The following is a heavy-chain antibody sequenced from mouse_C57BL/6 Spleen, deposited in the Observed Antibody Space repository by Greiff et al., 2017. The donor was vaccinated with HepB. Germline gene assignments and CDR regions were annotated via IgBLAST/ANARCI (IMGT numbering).Heavy chain of an antibody. CDR3: ARRAYYGSSNWYFDV. J-gene: IGHJ1*03. V-gene: IGHV1-50*01. CDR1: GYTFTSYW. CDR2: IDPSDSYT. D-gene: IGHD1-1*01. Sequence: QVQLQQPGAELVKPGASVKLSCKASGYTFTSYWMQWVKQRPGQGLEWIGEIDPSDSYTNYNQKFKGKATLTVDTSSSTAYMQLSSLTSEDSAVYYCARRAYYGSSNWYFDVWGTGTTVTVSS.